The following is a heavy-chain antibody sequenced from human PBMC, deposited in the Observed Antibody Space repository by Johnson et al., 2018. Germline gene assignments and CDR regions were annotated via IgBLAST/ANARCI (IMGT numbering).Heavy chain of an antibody. CDR2: MNPNSGNT. D-gene: IGHD5-18*01. V-gene: IGHV1-8*01. Sequence: QVQLVQSGAEVKKPGSTVKVSCKASGGTFSRYDINWVRQATGQGLEWMGWMNPNSGNTGYAQKFQGRVTMTRNTSISTAYMDLRSLRSEDTAVYYCARKDGSYGYSYYYYMDVWGKGTTVTVSS. CDR3: ARKDGSYGYSYYYYMDV. CDR1: GGTFSRYD. J-gene: IGHJ6*03.